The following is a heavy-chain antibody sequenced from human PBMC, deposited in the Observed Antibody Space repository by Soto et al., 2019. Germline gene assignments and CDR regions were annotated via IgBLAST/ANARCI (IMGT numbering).Heavy chain of an antibody. V-gene: IGHV1-18*01. CDR1: GYTFTSYG. D-gene: IGHD6-19*01. CDR2: ISAYNGNT. J-gene: IGHJ6*02. CDR3: ARDNYSSGWYVYYYYGMDV. Sequence: QVQLVQSGAEVKKPGASVKVSCKASGYTFTSYGTSWVRQAPGQGLEWMGWISAYNGNTNYAQKLQGRVTMTTDTSTSTAYMELRSLRSDDTAVYYCARDNYSSGWYVYYYYGMDVWGQGTTVTVSS.